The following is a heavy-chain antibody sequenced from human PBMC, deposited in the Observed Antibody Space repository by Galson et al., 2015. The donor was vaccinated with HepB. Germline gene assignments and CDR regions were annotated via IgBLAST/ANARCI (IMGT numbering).Heavy chain of an antibody. Sequence: SLRLSCAASGFTFRRYSLNWVRQAPGKGLEWVSYISNSGNSIYYADSVKGRFTISRDNSKNTLDLHMSSLRPEDTALYYCVRERNVVVYYFDHWGLGTLVTVSS. J-gene: IGHJ4*02. V-gene: IGHV3-48*03. D-gene: IGHD2-15*01. CDR3: VRERNVVVYYFDH. CDR1: GFTFRRYS. CDR2: ISNSGNSI.